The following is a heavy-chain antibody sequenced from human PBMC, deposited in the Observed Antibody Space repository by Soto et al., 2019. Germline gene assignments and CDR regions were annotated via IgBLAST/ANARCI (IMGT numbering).Heavy chain of an antibody. J-gene: IGHJ3*02. V-gene: IGHV1-3*01. CDR1: GYIFSSYA. D-gene: IGHD3-16*01. CDR3: GRSPWGDAIDI. CDR2: INAVNGNT. Sequence: ASVKVSCKSSGYIFSSYAMHWARQAPGQRLEWMGWINAVNGNTKYSQKFQGRVTITRDTSASTGYVELSSLKSEDTAVYYCGRSPWGDAIDIWGQGTMVTVSS.